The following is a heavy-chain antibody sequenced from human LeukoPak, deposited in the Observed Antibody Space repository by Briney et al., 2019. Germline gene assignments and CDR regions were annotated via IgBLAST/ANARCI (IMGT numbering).Heavy chain of an antibody. D-gene: IGHD3-10*01. J-gene: IGHJ4*02. V-gene: IGHV3-33*01. CDR2: IWYDGRNK. CDR1: GFTFSSYG. Sequence: GGSLRLPCAASGFTFSSYGMHWVRQAPGRGLEWVALIWYDGRNKYYADSVKGRFTISRENAKNSLYLQMNSLRDEDTAVYYCARDLDGSGRAFDFWGQGALVTVSS. CDR3: ARDLDGSGRAFDF.